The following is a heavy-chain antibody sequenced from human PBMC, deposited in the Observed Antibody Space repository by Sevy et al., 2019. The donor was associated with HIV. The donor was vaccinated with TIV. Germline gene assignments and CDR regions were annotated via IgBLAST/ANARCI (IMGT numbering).Heavy chain of an antibody. CDR2: ISAYNGNT. J-gene: IGHJ4*02. Sequence: ASVKVSCKASGYTFTNYGISWVRQAPGQGLEWMGWISAYNGNTNYAQSLQGRVTMTPDTSTNTAYMGLRSLRSDDTAVYFCAKDRGYCSVGNCYSDSWGQGTLVTVSS. CDR1: GYTFTNYG. CDR3: AKDRGYCSVGNCYSDS. V-gene: IGHV1-18*04. D-gene: IGHD2-15*01.